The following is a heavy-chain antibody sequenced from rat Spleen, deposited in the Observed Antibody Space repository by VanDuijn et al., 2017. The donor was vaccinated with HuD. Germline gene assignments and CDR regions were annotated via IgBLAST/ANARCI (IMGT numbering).Heavy chain of an antibody. CDR2: ISYDGSNT. CDR1: GFTFSNYD. V-gene: IGHV5-22*01. CDR3: ARPHSSLYVMDA. J-gene: IGHJ4*01. D-gene: IGHD1-2*01. Sequence: EVQLVESGGGLVQPGRSMKLSCAASGFTFSNYDMAWVRQAPTKGLEWVASISYDGSNTYYGDSVKGRFTISRDNAKSTLYLQMNSLRSEDTATYYCARPHSSLYVMDAWGQGASVTVSS.